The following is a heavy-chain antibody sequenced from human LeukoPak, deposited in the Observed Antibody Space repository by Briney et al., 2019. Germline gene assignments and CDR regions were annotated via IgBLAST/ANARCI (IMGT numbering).Heavy chain of an antibody. J-gene: IGHJ2*01. CDR3: ARERAHDWYFDL. Sequence: PSETLSLTCTVSSDSITSHYWGWIRQPAGKGLEWIGHIYNTGSTNYNPSLNSRVTMSVDTSKNQFSLTLSSVTAADTAVYYCARERAHDWYFDLWGRGTLVAVSS. CDR1: SDSITSHY. CDR2: IYNTGST. V-gene: IGHV4-4*07.